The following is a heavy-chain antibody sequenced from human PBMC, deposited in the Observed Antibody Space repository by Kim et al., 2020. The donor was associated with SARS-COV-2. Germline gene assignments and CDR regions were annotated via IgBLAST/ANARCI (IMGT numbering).Heavy chain of an antibody. J-gene: IGHJ4*02. D-gene: IGHD6-13*01. CDR1: GGSISSGDYY. CDR3: ARVSRAAADSFDY. V-gene: IGHV4-30-4*01. Sequence: SETLSLTCTVSGGSISSGDYYWSWIRQSPGTGLEWIGYIYYSGSTYYTPSLKSRVTISLDTSKNQFSLKLSSVTAADTAVYYCARVSRAAADSFDYWGQGTLVTVSS. CDR2: IYYSGST.